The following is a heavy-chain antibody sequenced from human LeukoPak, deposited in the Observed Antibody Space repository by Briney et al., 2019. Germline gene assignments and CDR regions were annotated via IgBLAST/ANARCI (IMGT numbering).Heavy chain of an antibody. Sequence: GGSLRLSCAASGFTFSSYAMTWVRQAPGKGLEWISAISGSAYSTSYADSVKGRFAISRDNSKNTLYLQMNSLRAEDTAIYYCARNTSGFKLGDAFDIWGQGTMVTVSS. CDR2: ISGSAYST. V-gene: IGHV3-23*01. J-gene: IGHJ3*02. CDR1: GFTFSSYA. D-gene: IGHD3-22*01. CDR3: ARNTSGFKLGDAFDI.